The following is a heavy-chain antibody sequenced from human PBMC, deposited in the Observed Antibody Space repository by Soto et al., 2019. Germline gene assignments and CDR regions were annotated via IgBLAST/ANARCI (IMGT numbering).Heavy chain of an antibody. D-gene: IGHD1-1*01. V-gene: IGHV3-30-3*01. CDR1: GFTFSYHA. CDR2: ISYDGDNK. Sequence: QVQLVESGGGVVQPGRSLRLSCAASGFTFSYHALNWVRQAPGKGLEWVAVISYDGDNKYIAESVKGRFTISRDNSKNTVSLQLISLTTDHTAMYFCARGTTTSAFSAMNVWGQGTTVTVSS. CDR3: ARGTTTSAFSAMNV. J-gene: IGHJ6*02.